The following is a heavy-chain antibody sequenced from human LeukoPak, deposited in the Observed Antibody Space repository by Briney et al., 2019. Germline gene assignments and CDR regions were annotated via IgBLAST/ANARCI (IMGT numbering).Heavy chain of an antibody. CDR3: TRDPDIVVVPAAWGGPY. CDR1: GFTFNTHA. CDR2: IRSKAYGGTT. V-gene: IGHV3-49*04. Sequence: GGSLRLSCTATGFTFNTHAMSWVRQAPGKGLEWVGFIRSKAYGGTTEYAASVKGRFTISRDDSKSIAYLQMNSLKTEDTAVYYCTRDPDIVVVPAAWGGPYWGQGTLVTVSS. J-gene: IGHJ4*02. D-gene: IGHD2-2*01.